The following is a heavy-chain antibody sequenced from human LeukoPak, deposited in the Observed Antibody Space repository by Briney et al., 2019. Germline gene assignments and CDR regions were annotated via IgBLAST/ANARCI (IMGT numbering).Heavy chain of an antibody. D-gene: IGHD1-1*01. Sequence: PGGSLSLSCAASGFTFSIYAMHWVRQAPGKRLEWLAGISYEGGNKYYADSVKGRFAISRDNSKDTLYVQMNSLGTEDTAVYYCARATDLFDYWGQGTLVAVSS. CDR3: ARATDLFDY. J-gene: IGHJ4*02. CDR2: ISYEGGNK. CDR1: GFTFSIYA. V-gene: IGHV3-30*09.